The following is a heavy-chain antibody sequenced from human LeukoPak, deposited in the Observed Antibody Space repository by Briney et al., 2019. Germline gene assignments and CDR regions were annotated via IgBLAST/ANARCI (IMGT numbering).Heavy chain of an antibody. CDR1: GGSFSGYY. CDR3: ARWSGYYGIDY. CDR2: INHSGST. J-gene: IGHJ4*02. Sequence: SETLSLTCAVYGGSFSGYYWSWIRQPPGKGLEWIGEINHSGSTNYNPSLKSRVTISVDTSKNQFSPKLSSVTAADTAVYYCARWSGYYGIDYWGQGTLVTVSS. D-gene: IGHD3-3*01. V-gene: IGHV4-34*01.